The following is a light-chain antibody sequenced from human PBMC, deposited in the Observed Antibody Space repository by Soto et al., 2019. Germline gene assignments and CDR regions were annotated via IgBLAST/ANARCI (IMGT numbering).Light chain of an antibody. CDR3: LLYYGGAQPVV. J-gene: IGLJ2*01. CDR1: TGAVTSGHY. Sequence: QTVVTQEPSLTVSLGGTVTLTCASSTGAVTSGHYPNWFQQKPGQAPRALIYSTNKKHSWTPARVSGSLLGGKAALTLSGVQPEDEAEYYCLLYYGGAQPVVFGGGTKLTVL. CDR2: STN. V-gene: IGLV7-43*01.